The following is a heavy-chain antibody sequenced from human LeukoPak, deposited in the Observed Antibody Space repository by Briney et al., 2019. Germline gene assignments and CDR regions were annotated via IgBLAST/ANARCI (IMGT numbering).Heavy chain of an antibody. J-gene: IGHJ3*02. V-gene: IGHV4-38-2*01. D-gene: IGHD3-10*01. CDR2: IYYSGTT. CDR1: GDSISSRYW. Sequence: SETLSLTCAVSGDSISSRYWWTWVRQPPGKGLEWIGTIYYSGTTYYNPSFTSRVTISVDTSKNQFSLKLSSVTAADAAVYYCARSPRGSGSSTLLGVAFDIWGQGTMVTVSS. CDR3: ARSPRGSGSSTLLGVAFDI.